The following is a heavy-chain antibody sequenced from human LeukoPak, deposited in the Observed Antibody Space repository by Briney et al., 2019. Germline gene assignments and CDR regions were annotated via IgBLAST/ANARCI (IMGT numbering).Heavy chain of an antibody. J-gene: IGHJ6*03. V-gene: IGHV1-46*01. CDR2: INPSGGST. D-gene: IGHD6-6*01. Sequence: ASVKVSCKASGYTFTSYYMHWVRQAPGQGLEWMGIINPSGGSTSYAQKFQGRVTMTRNTSISTAYMELSSLRSEGTAVYYCARVPRIAALGSYYYYMDVWGKGTTVTVSS. CDR1: GYTFTSYY. CDR3: ARVPRIAALGSYYYYMDV.